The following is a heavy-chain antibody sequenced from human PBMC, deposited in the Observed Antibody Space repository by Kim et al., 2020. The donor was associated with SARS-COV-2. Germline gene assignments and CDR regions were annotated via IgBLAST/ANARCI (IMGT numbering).Heavy chain of an antibody. J-gene: IGHJ5*02. D-gene: IGHD3-3*01. CDR3: ARAGDGSYYDFWSGYPANNWFDP. CDR2: NIPILGIA. V-gene: IGHV1-69*04. Sequence: SVKVSCKASGGTFSSYAISWVRQAPGQGLEWMGRNIPILGIANYAQKFQGRVTITADKSTSTAYMELSSLRSEDTAVYYCARAGDGSYYDFWSGYPANNWFDPWGQGTLVTVSS. CDR1: GGTFSSYA.